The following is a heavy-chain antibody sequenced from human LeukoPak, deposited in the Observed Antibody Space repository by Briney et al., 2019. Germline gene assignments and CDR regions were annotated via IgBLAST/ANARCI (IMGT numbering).Heavy chain of an antibody. D-gene: IGHD4-17*01. CDR1: GFTFSNYS. CDR2: IGSSSSYT. Sequence: PGGSLRLPCAASGFTFSNYSMNWVRQAPGKGLEWVSYIGSSSSYTYYADSVKGRFTISRDNAKNSLFLQMNSLRAEDTAVYYCARLGPDYGYDPWGQGTLVTVSS. CDR3: ARLGPDYGYDP. J-gene: IGHJ5*02. V-gene: IGHV3-21*01.